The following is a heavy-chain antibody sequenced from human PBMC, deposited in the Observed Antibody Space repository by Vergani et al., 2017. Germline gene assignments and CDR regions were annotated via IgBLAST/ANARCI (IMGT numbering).Heavy chain of an antibody. Sequence: EVQLVESGGGLVKPGGSLRLSCAASGFTFSSYSMNWVRQAPGKGLECVSSISSSSSYIYYADSVKGRFTISRDNAKNSLYLQMNSLRAEDTAVYYCARDPLTYSSSWFDYWGQGTLVTVAS. CDR2: ISSSSSYI. V-gene: IGHV3-21*01. CDR3: ARDPLTYSSSWFDY. D-gene: IGHD6-13*01. CDR1: GFTFSSYS. J-gene: IGHJ4*02.